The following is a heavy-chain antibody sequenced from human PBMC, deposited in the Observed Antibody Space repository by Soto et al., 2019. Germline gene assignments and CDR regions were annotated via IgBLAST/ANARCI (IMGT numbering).Heavy chain of an antibody. V-gene: IGHV3-9*01. Sequence: EVQLVESGGGLVQPGRSLRLSCAASGFTFDDYAMHWVRQAPGKGLEWVSGISWNSGSIGYADSVKGRFTISRDNAKNSLYLQMNSLRAEDTALYYCAKGVVRYYYYYMDVWGKGTTVTVSS. CDR1: GFTFDDYA. J-gene: IGHJ6*03. CDR2: ISWNSGSI. D-gene: IGHD2-15*01. CDR3: AKGVVRYYYYYMDV.